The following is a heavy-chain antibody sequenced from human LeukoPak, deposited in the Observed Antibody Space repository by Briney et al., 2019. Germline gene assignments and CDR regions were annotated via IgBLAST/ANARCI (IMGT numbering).Heavy chain of an antibody. J-gene: IGHJ3*02. Sequence: PSETLSLTCTVSGYSISSGYYWGWIRQPPGKGLEWIGSIYHSGSTYYNPSLKSRVTISVDTSKNQFSLKLSSVTVADTAVYYCATWFGGAFDIWGQGTMVTVSS. CDR1: GYSISSGYY. V-gene: IGHV4-38-2*02. CDR3: ATWFGGAFDI. D-gene: IGHD3-10*01. CDR2: IYHSGST.